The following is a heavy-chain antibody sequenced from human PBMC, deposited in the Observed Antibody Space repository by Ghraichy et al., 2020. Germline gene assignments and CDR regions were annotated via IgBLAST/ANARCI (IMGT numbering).Heavy chain of an antibody. CDR1: GFSFRNYW. CDR2: IKGDGTDI. J-gene: IGHJ4*02. CDR3: ARDMPREDY. V-gene: IGHV3-74*01. D-gene: IGHD1-26*01. Sequence: ESLNISCAASGFSFRNYWMHWVRQAPGKGPVWVSHIKGDGTDITYGDSVKGRFTISRDNVKNTLYLQMNDLRAEDTAIYYCARDMPREDYWGQGTLGTVAA.